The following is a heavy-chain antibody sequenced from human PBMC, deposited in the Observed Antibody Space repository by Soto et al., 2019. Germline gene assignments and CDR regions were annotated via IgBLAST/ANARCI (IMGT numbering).Heavy chain of an antibody. CDR3: AKDRAAAGSYGMDV. D-gene: IGHD6-13*01. J-gene: IGHJ6*02. V-gene: IGHV3-23*01. Sequence: EVQLLESGGGLVQTGGSLRLSCAASGFTFSSYAMNWVRQAPGKGLEWVSAISGSGGSTYYADSVKGRFTISRDNSKNTQYLQKNSMRAEDAAVYYGAKDRAAAGSYGMDVWGQGTTVTVSS. CDR2: ISGSGGST. CDR1: GFTFSSYA.